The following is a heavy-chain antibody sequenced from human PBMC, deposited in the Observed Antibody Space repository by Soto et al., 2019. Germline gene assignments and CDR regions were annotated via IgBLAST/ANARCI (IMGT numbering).Heavy chain of an antibody. CDR2: INHSGST. CDR1: GGSFSGYY. D-gene: IGHD3-10*01. Sequence: PSETLSLTCAVYGGSFSGYYWSWIRQPPGKGLEWIGEINHSGSTNYNPSLKSRVTISVDTSKNQFSLKLSSVTAADTAVYYCAREAMEYYGSGSYYGYWGQGTLVTVSS. CDR3: AREAMEYYGSGSYYGY. V-gene: IGHV4-34*01. J-gene: IGHJ4*02.